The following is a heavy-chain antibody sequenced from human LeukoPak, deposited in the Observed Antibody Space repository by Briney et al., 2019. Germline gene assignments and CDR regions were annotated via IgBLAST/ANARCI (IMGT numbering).Heavy chain of an antibody. CDR1: GFTFSSYA. V-gene: IGHV3-23*01. CDR3: AKDYDFWSGPRGYFDY. Sequence: GGSLRLSCAAPGFTFSSYAMSWVRQAPGKGLEWVSAISGSGGSTYYADSVKGRFTISRDNSKNTLYLQMNSLRAEDTAVYYCAKDYDFWSGPRGYFDYWGQGTLVTVSS. J-gene: IGHJ4*02. CDR2: ISGSGGST. D-gene: IGHD3-3*01.